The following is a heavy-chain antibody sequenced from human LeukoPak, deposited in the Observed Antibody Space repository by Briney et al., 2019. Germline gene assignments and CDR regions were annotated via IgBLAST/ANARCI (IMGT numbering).Heavy chain of an antibody. CDR3: AANGYYSIDV. CDR1: GGSFSGYY. J-gene: IGHJ6*03. D-gene: IGHD2-8*01. CDR2: IFHSGGT. Sequence: PSETLSLTCAVYGGSFSGYYWSWIRQPPGKGLEWIGEIFHSGGTNYNPSLKSRISLSVDKSQNQFSLKLNSLTAADTAVYYCAANGYYSIDVWGKGTTVTVSS. V-gene: IGHV4-34*12.